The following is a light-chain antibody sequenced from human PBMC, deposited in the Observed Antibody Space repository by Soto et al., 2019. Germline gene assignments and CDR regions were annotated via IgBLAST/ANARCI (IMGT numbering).Light chain of an antibody. CDR1: SRDVGGTSVSWY. CDR3: SSYENTRTVV. CDR2: DDD. J-gene: IGLJ3*02. Sequence: QSALTQPASVSGSLGQSITISCTGTSRDVGGTSVSWYVSWYQQHPGKVPKLMIYDDDDRPSGVSNRFSGSKSVNTASLTISGLQSEDEADYYCSSYENTRTVVLGGGTKLTVL. V-gene: IGLV2-14*03.